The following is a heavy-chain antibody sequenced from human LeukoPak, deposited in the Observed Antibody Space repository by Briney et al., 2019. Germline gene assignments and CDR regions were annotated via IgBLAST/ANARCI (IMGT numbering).Heavy chain of an antibody. CDR3: ARDEDGAAAGFLP. J-gene: IGHJ5*02. CDR2: IYYSGST. CDR1: GGFISSSSYY. D-gene: IGHD6-13*01. Sequence: SETLFLTCTVYGGFISSSSYYWGWIRQPPGKGLEWIGSIYYSGSTYYNPSLKSRVTISVDTSKNQFSLKLSSVTAADTAVYYCARDEDGAAAGFLPWGQGTLVTVSS. V-gene: IGHV4-39*07.